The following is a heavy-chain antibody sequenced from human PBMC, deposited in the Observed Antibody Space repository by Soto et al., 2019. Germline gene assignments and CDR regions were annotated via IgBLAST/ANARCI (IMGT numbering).Heavy chain of an antibody. Sequence: SETLSLTCAVYGGSFGGYYWSWIRQPPGKGLEWIGEINHSGSTNYNPSLKSRVTISVDTSKNQFSLKLSSVTAADTAVYYCARSTFKDYYGMDVWSQGTTVTVSS. CDR3: ARSTFKDYYGMDV. V-gene: IGHV4-34*01. CDR1: GGSFGGYY. CDR2: INHSGST. D-gene: IGHD3-16*01. J-gene: IGHJ6*02.